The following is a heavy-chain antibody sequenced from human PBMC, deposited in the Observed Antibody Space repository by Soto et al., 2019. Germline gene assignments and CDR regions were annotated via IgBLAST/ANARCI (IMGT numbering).Heavy chain of an antibody. J-gene: IGHJ6*02. V-gene: IGHV3-15*01. CDR2: IKGESDGAAT. D-gene: IGHD3-9*01. CDR3: TTGSPSLLRSFDCPGFALSHSFYYSGMDV. CDR1: GFTFSNAW. Sequence: EVQLVESGGGSVKPGGSLRLSCAASGFTFSNAWLTWVRQAPGKGLEWGGRIKGESDGAATDYATPVKGRFTISRDDSKSTVYLQMNSLKSEDTAVSYCTTGSPSLLRSFDCPGFALSHSFYYSGMDVWGHGTTVTVSS.